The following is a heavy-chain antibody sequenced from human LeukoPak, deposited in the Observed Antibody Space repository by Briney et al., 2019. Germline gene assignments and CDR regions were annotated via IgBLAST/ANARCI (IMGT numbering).Heavy chain of an antibody. J-gene: IGHJ4*02. CDR1: GLTFSSYA. Sequence: GGSLRLSCAASGLTFSSYAMSWVRQAPGKGLEWVSAISGSGGSTYYADSVKGRFTISRDNSKNTLYLQMNSLRAEDTAVCCCAMSYSSSWYVKGSFDYWGQGTLVTVSS. CDR3: AMSYSSSWYVKGSFDY. CDR2: ISGSGGST. D-gene: IGHD6-13*01. V-gene: IGHV3-23*01.